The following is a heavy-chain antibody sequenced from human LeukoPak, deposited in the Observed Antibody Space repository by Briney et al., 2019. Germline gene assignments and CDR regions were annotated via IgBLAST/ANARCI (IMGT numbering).Heavy chain of an antibody. J-gene: IGHJ4*02. CDR1: GGSFSGYY. Sequence: PSETLSLTCAVYGGSFSGYYWSWIRQPPGKGLEWIGEINHSGSTNYRPSLKSRVTISVDTSKNQFSLKLSSVTAADTPVYYCARAALGGYYLFDYWGQGTLVTVSS. V-gene: IGHV4-34*01. CDR2: INHSGST. D-gene: IGHD3-22*01. CDR3: ARAALGGYYLFDY.